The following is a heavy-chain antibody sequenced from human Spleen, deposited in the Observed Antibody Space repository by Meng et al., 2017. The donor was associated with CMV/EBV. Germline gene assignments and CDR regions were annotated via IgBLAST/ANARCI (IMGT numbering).Heavy chain of an antibody. CDR1: GFMFSSYT. J-gene: IGHJ6*02. D-gene: IGHD1-26*01. V-gene: IGHV3-23*03. Sequence: GESLKISCAASGFMFSSYTMNWVRQAPGKGLEYVSTIYSDGSSAYYADSVKGRFTISRDNSKNTLFLQMTSLRADDTAVYYCARSPGSAEDVWGQGTTVTVSS. CDR2: IYSDGSSA. CDR3: ARSPGSAEDV.